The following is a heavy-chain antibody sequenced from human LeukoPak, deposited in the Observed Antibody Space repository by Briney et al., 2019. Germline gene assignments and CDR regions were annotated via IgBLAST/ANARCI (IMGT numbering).Heavy chain of an antibody. V-gene: IGHV1-46*01. Sequence: VASVKVSCKASGYTFTSHYMHWVRQAPGEGLEWMGIIHPSGGSTTYAQKFQGRVTMTTDTSTSTVYMELSSLRSEDTPLYYCARITMTTSGWYFDLWGRGTLVTVSS. D-gene: IGHD3-22*01. J-gene: IGHJ2*01. CDR1: GYTFTSHY. CDR2: IHPSGGST. CDR3: ARITMTTSGWYFDL.